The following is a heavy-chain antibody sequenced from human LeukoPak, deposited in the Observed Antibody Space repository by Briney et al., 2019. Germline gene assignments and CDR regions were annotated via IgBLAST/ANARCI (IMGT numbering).Heavy chain of an antibody. J-gene: IGHJ5*02. CDR1: GGSISSYY. CDR2: IYYSGST. D-gene: IGHD3-9*01. V-gene: IGHV4-59*01. CDR3: AAQYYDILTGKNWFDP. Sequence: SETLSLTCTVSGGSISSYYWSWIRQPPGKGLEWIGYIYYSGSTIYNPSLKSRVTISVDTSKNQFSLKLSSVTAADTAVYYCAAQYYDILTGKNWFDPWGQGTLVTVSS.